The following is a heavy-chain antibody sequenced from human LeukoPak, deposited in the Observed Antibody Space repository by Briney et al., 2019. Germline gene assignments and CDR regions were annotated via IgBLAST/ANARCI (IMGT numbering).Heavy chain of an antibody. CDR3: ARAVLSYCSGGSCPYFDY. Sequence: GGSLRLSCAASGFTFSSHGMNWVRQAPGKGLEWVSGISPSGGITYYTDSVKGRFTISRDNSKNTQSLQMNSLRAEDTAVYYCARAVLSYCSGGSCPYFDYWGQGTLVTVSS. J-gene: IGHJ4*02. V-gene: IGHV3-23*01. CDR2: ISPSGGIT. CDR1: GFTFSSHG. D-gene: IGHD2-15*01.